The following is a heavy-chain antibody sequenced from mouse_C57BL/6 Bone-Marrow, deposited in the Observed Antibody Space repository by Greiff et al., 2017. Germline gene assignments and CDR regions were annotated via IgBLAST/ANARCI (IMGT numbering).Heavy chain of an antibody. Sequence: EVQGVESGGGLVQPGGSLKLSCAASGFTFSDYGMAWVRQAPRKGPEWVAFISNLAYSIYYADTVTGRFTISRVNAKNTLYLEMSSLRSEDTAMYYCARATTVVDWYFDVWGTRTTVTVSS. CDR3: ARATTVVDWYFDV. D-gene: IGHD1-1*01. CDR1: GFTFSDYG. J-gene: IGHJ1*03. CDR2: ISNLAYSI. V-gene: IGHV5-15*01.